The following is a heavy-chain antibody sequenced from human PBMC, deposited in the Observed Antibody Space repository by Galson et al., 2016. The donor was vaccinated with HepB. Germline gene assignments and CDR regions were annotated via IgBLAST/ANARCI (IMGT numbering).Heavy chain of an antibody. CDR3: ARERFCSSATCYVGDAFHI. CDR2: ISGSGGGT. V-gene: IGHV3-23*01. D-gene: IGHD2-2*01. CDR1: GFTFTTSA. Sequence: SLRLSCAASGFTFTTSAMSWVRQAPGKGLEWVSAISGSGGGTFYADSVKGRFTISRDNAKNSLYVQMDSLRAEDTAVYFCARERFCSSATCYVGDAFHIGGQRTMVTVAS. J-gene: IGHJ3*02.